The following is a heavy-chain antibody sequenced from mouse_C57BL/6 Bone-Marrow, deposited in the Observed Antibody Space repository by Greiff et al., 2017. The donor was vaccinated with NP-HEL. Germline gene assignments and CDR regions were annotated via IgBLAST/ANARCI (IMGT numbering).Heavy chain of an antibody. CDR3: ARRLQGY. CDR1: GYTFTDYY. J-gene: IGHJ2*01. D-gene: IGHD2-2*01. CDR2: IYPYNGGT. Sequence: VQLQQSGPVLVKPGASVKLSCKASGYTFTDYYMNWVKQSHGQSLEWIGVIYPYNGGTSYNQKFKGKATLTADKSSRPAYMALNSLASEDSAVYYYARRLQGYWGQGTTLTVSS. V-gene: IGHV1-19*01.